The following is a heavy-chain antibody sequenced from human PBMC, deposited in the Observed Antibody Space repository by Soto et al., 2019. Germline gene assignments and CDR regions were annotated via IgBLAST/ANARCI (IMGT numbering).Heavy chain of an antibody. D-gene: IGHD3-3*01. J-gene: IGHJ4*02. CDR1: GLTFSSYG. V-gene: IGHV3-33*01. CDR2: IWYDGSNK. Sequence: QVQLVESGGGVVQPGRSLRLSCAASGLTFSSYGMHWVRQAPGKGLEWVAVIWYDGSNKYYADSVKGRFTISRDNSKNTLYLQMNSLRAEDTAVYYCARDLYDFWSGHQIDYWGQGTLVTVSS. CDR3: ARDLYDFWSGHQIDY.